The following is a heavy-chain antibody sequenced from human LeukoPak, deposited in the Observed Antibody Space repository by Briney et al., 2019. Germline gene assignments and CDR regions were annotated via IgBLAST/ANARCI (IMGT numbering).Heavy chain of an antibody. CDR3: ARHSAYCGGDCYWY. CDR2: IFPILGIA. Sequence: SLKVSCKASGGTFSSYAISWVRQAPGQGLEWMGRIFPILGIANYAQKFKGRVTITTDKSTSTAYMELSSLRSEDTALYYCARHSAYCGGDCYWYWDRRTLVTVSS. CDR1: GGTFSSYA. J-gene: IGHJ4*02. V-gene: IGHV1-69*04. D-gene: IGHD2-21*02.